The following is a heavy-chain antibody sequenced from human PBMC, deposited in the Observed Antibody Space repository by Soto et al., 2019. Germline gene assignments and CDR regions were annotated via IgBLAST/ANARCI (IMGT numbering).Heavy chain of an antibody. Sequence: QVQLVQSGAEVKKPGASVKISCKTSGYIFINYYIHWVRQAPGQGLEWVALFNPMSGSTNYAQKXXXXXXXXXXXXTXXXXXXXSSLISEDTAVYYCARDLAAADYWGQGTLVTVSS. CDR1: GYIFINYY. CDR3: ARDLAAADY. J-gene: IGHJ4*02. D-gene: IGHD6-13*01. CDR2: FNPMSGST. V-gene: IGHV1-46*01.